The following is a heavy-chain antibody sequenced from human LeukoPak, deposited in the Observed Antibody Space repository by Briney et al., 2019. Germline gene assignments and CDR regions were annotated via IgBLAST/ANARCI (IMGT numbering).Heavy chain of an antibody. D-gene: IGHD1-1*01. CDR2: IIPSVGIA. CDR1: GGTFSSYA. Sequence: SVKVSCKASGGTFSSYAISWVRQAPGQGLEWMGRIIPSVGIADYAQQFQGRVTITADKSTSTAYMELRSLRSEDTAVYYCARARSKLEHFDYWGQGTLVTVSS. V-gene: IGHV1-69*04. CDR3: ARARSKLEHFDY. J-gene: IGHJ4*02.